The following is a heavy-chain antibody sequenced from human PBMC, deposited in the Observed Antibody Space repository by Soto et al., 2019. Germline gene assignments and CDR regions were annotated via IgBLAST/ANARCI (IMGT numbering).Heavy chain of an antibody. Sequence: QVHLVQSGAEVKKPGASVTVSCKGSGYAFTTYGITWVRQAPGQGLEWMGWISAHNGNTNYAQKRQGRVTVTRDTSTSTAYMELRSLRSDDTAVYYCARGRDGDYWGQGALVTVSS. CDR1: GYAFTTYG. CDR2: ISAHNGNT. D-gene: IGHD6-6*01. CDR3: ARGRDGDY. J-gene: IGHJ4*02. V-gene: IGHV1-18*01.